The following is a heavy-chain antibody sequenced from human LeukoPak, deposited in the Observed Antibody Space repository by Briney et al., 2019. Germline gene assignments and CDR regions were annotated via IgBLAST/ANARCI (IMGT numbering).Heavy chain of an antibody. D-gene: IGHD3-9*01. J-gene: IGHJ3*02. Sequence: GGSVRLSCAASGFTFSSYTMNWVRQAPGKGLEWVSSISSSSYIYYADSVKGRFTISRDNAKNSLYLQMNSLRAEDTAVYYCARDTYDILTGYYKWAFDIWGQGTMVTVSS. CDR1: GFTFSSYT. V-gene: IGHV3-21*06. CDR3: ARDTYDILTGYYKWAFDI. CDR2: ISSSSYI.